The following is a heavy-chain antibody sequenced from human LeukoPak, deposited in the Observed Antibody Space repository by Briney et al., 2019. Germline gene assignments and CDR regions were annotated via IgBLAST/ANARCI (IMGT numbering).Heavy chain of an antibody. Sequence: ASVKVSCKASGGTFSSYAISWVRQAPGKGLEWMGGFDPEDGETIYAQKFQGRVTMTEDTSTDTAYMELSSLRSEDTAVYYCASWISYGSGSPIDYWGQGTLVTVSS. CDR2: FDPEDGET. CDR3: ASWISYGSGSPIDY. CDR1: GGTFSSYA. J-gene: IGHJ4*02. V-gene: IGHV1-24*01. D-gene: IGHD3-10*01.